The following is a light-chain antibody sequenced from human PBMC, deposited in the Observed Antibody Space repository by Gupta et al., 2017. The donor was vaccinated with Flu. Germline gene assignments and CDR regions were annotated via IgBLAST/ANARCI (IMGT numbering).Light chain of an antibody. J-gene: IGLJ3*02. CDR2: EVI. CDR3: SSYTSTANRWV. CDR1: GSAVGGDNY. V-gene: IGLV2-14*01. Sequence: TTTTTASGSAVGGDNYVACYHHNAGDAPKLLFYEVIRRSSGAADRFSASKYDTTAALTTTGLQAEEEATYYCSSYTSTANRWVFGGGTKVTVL.